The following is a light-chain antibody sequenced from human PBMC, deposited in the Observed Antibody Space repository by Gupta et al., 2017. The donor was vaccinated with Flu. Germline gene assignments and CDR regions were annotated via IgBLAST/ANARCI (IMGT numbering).Light chain of an antibody. CDR2: KAS. J-gene: IGKJ1*01. CDR1: QSISTW. Sequence: DIQMTQSPSTLSASVGDRVTITCRASQSISTWLAWFQQKPGKAPKLLIYKASTLESGVPSRFSGSGSGTEFALTVSSLQPDDFGTYYCQQYSAYSLTFGQGTKVELK. CDR3: QQYSAYSLT. V-gene: IGKV1-5*03.